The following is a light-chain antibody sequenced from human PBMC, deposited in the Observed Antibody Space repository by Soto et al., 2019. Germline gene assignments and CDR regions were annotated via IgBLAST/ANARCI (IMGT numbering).Light chain of an antibody. J-gene: IGLJ1*01. Sequence: QSALTQPASVSGSPGQSITISCTGTSSDVGGYNYVSWYQHHPGKAPKLLIYDVNSRPSGVSDRFSGSKSGNTASLTISGLQAEDEADYYRSSYTSSSTEVFGNGTKVTVL. V-gene: IGLV2-14*03. CDR1: SSDVGGYNY. CDR3: SSYTSSSTEV. CDR2: DVN.